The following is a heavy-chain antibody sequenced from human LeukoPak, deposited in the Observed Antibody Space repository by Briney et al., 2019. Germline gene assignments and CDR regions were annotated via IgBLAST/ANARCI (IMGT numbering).Heavy chain of an antibody. D-gene: IGHD3-3*01. CDR1: GFTFSSYA. CDR3: AKIGDRVVGFDY. V-gene: IGHV3-23*01. J-gene: IGHJ4*02. Sequence: GGSLRLSCAASGFTFSSYAMSWVRQAPGKGLGWVSAISGSGGSTYYADSVKGRFTISRDNSENTLYLQMNSLRAEDTAVYYCAKIGDRVVGFDYWGQGTLVTVSS. CDR2: ISGSGGST.